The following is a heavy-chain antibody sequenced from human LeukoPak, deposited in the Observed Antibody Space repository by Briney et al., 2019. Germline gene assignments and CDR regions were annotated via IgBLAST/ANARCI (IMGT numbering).Heavy chain of an antibody. CDR1: GFTFSTYG. V-gene: IGHV3-33*01. D-gene: IGHD1-26*01. Sequence: GGSLRLSCAASGFTFSTYGMYWVRQAPGKGLEWVAVIWYDGSNKYYADSVKGRFTISRDNSKNTLYLQMNSLRAEDTAVYYCARAPWGELLGYYFDYWGQGTLVTVSS. CDR3: ARAPWGELLGYYFDY. CDR2: IWYDGSNK. J-gene: IGHJ4*02.